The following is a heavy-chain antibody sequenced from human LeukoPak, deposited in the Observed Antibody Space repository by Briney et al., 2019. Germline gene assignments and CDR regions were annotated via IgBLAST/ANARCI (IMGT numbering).Heavy chain of an antibody. CDR2: INHSGST. CDR3: ARKGNVLLWFGEFYGMDV. V-gene: IGHV4-34*01. D-gene: IGHD3-10*01. CDR1: GGSFSGYY. J-gene: IGHJ6*02. Sequence: SETLSLTCAVYGGSFSGYYWSWIRQPPGKGLEWIGEINHSGSTNYNPSLKSRVTISVDTSKNQFSLKLSSVTAADTAVYYCARKGNVLLWFGEFYGMDVWGQGTTVTVSS.